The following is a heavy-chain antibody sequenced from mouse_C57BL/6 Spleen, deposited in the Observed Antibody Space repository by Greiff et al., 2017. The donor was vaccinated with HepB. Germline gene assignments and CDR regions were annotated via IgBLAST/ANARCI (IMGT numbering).Heavy chain of an antibody. Sequence: EVKLMESGGGLVKPGGSLKLSCAASGFTFSSYAMSWVRQTPEKRLEWVATISDGGSYTYYPDNVKGRFTISRDNAKNNLYLQMSHLKSEDTAMYYCAGLLRFAYWGQGTLVTVSA. V-gene: IGHV5-4*03. CDR1: GFTFSSYA. D-gene: IGHD1-1*01. J-gene: IGHJ3*01. CDR2: ISDGGSYT. CDR3: AGLLRFAY.